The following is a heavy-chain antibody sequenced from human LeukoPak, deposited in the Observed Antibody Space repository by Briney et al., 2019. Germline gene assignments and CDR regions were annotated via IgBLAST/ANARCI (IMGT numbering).Heavy chain of an antibody. CDR3: ASHLEDSRSPDQEDYDH. V-gene: IGHV4-39*01. CDR1: GGSFRSSSYY. D-gene: IGHD6-6*01. Sequence: SETLSLTCAVSGGSFRSSSYYWGWLPQPPGQGLEWIGTMSYSGTTHYNPSLKSRVTISVDTSKNEFSMKLRSVTAADTAVYYCASHLEDSRSPDQEDYDHWGQGTLVTVSS. CDR2: MSYSGTT. J-gene: IGHJ4*02.